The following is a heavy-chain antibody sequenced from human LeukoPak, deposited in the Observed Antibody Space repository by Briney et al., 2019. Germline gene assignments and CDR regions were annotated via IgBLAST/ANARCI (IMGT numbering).Heavy chain of an antibody. Sequence: ASVKVSCKASGYTFTSYGISWVRQAPGQGLEWMGWISDYNGNTNYAQKLQGRVNMTTDTSTSTAYMELRSLRSDDTAVYYCARAELVTGWYSSSGEEYWFDPWGQGTLVTVSS. CDR1: GYTFTSYG. J-gene: IGHJ5*02. CDR3: ARAELVTGWYSSSGEEYWFDP. D-gene: IGHD6-13*01. V-gene: IGHV1-18*01. CDR2: ISDYNGNT.